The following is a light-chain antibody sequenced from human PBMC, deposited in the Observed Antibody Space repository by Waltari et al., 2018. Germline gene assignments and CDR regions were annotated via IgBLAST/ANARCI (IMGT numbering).Light chain of an antibody. CDR2: DNN. Sequence: QSVLTQPPSVSGAPGQRVTISCTGSSSNIGAVFLVHWYQQLPGTVPKLLIFDNNNRPSGVPARFSGSRSGTSASLAITGRQAEDEADYYCQSFDTSLTAWVFGGGTKLTVL. CDR1: SSNIGAVFL. CDR3: QSFDTSLTAWV. J-gene: IGLJ3*02. V-gene: IGLV1-40*01.